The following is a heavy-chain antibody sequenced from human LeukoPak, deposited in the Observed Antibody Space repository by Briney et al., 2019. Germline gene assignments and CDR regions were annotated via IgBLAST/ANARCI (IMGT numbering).Heavy chain of an antibody. CDR3: ARGELTLED. V-gene: IGHV4-59*01. J-gene: IGHJ4*02. CDR2: IYYSGST. D-gene: IGHD3-3*01. CDR1: GGSISSYY. Sequence: SETLSLTCTVSGGSISSYYWSRIRQPPGKGLEWIGYIYYSGSTNYNPSLKSRVTISVDTSKNQFSLKLGSVTAADTAVYYCARGELTLEDWGQGTLVTVSS.